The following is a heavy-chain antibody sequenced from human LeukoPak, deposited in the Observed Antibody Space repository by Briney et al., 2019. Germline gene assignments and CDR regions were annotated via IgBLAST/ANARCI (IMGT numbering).Heavy chain of an antibody. CDR2: IRSNPDGRTT. Sequence: GGSRRLSCTASGFNFINAWMDWVRQAPGKGLEWVGRIRSNPDGRTTEYAAPVKGRFTISRDNLKNTLYLQMFSLIAEDTAIYYCFTVNSHGTYWGQGTLVTVSS. J-gene: IGHJ4*02. CDR3: FTVNSHGTY. D-gene: IGHD6-13*01. CDR1: GFNFINAW. V-gene: IGHV3-15*01.